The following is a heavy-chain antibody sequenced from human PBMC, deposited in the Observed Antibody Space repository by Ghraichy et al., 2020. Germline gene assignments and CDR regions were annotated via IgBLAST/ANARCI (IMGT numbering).Heavy chain of an antibody. CDR3: AKDHGVSSGWYEDYFDY. Sequence: GGSLRLSCAASGFTFSSYAMSWVRQAPGKGLEWVSAISGSGGSTYYADSVKGRFTISRDNSKNTLYLQMNSLRAEDTAVYYCAKDHGVSSGWYEDYFDYWGQGTLVTVSS. V-gene: IGHV3-23*01. J-gene: IGHJ4*02. CDR1: GFTFSSYA. CDR2: ISGSGGST. D-gene: IGHD6-19*01.